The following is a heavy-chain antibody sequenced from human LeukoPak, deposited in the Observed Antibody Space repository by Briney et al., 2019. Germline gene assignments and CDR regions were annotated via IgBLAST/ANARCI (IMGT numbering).Heavy chain of an antibody. CDR3: ARGPLRSGYYRPNWFDP. Sequence: SETLSLTCAVYGGSFSGYYWSWIRQPPGKGLEWIGEINHSGSTNYNPSLKSRVTISVDTSKNQFSLKLSSMTAADTAVYYCARGPLRSGYYRPNWFDPWGQGTLVTVSS. V-gene: IGHV4-34*01. CDR2: INHSGST. CDR1: GGSFSGYY. D-gene: IGHD3-3*01. J-gene: IGHJ5*02.